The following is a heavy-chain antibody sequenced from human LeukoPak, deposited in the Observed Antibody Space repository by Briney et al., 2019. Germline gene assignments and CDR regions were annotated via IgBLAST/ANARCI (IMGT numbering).Heavy chain of an antibody. D-gene: IGHD3-16*01. CDR3: ARDSSQGDYGMDV. CDR1: GFTFSSYA. CDR2: ISYDGSNK. V-gene: IGHV3-30*04. Sequence: GGSLRLSCAASGFTFSSYAMHWVRQAPGKGLEWVAVISYDGSNKYYADSVKGRFTIPRDNSKNTLYLQMNSLRAEDTAVYYCARDSSQGDYGMDVWGKGTTVTVSS. J-gene: IGHJ6*04.